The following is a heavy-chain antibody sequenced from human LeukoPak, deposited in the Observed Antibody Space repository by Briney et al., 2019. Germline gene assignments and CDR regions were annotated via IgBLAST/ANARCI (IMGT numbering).Heavy chain of an antibody. J-gene: IGHJ6*03. D-gene: IGHD2-21*02. V-gene: IGHV1-18*01. Sequence: ASVKVSCKASGYTFTSYGISWVRQAPGQGLEWMGWISAYNGNTNCAQKLQGRVTMTTDTSTSTAYMELRSLRSDDTAVYYCARTDWSVTHLGMDVWGKGTTVTVSS. CDR2: ISAYNGNT. CDR1: GYTFTSYG. CDR3: ARTDWSVTHLGMDV.